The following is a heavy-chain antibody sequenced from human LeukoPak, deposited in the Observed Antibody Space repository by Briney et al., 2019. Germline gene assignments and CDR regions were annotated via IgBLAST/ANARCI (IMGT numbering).Heavy chain of an antibody. J-gene: IGHJ4*01. V-gene: IGHV3-23*01. D-gene: IGHD2-21*01. CDR1: GFTFSSSA. Sequence: GGSLRLSCAASGFTFSSSAMSWVRQVPGKGLEWVSGISASGGSTYYADSVRGRFTISRDNSKNTLYVQMNSLRDEDTAVYYCAKDFRIGYSAHFDYWGXGALVTVSS. CDR3: AKDFRIGYSAHFDY. CDR2: ISASGGST.